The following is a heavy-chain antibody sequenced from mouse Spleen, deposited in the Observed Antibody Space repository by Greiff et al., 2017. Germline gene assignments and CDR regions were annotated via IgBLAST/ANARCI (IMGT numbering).Heavy chain of an antibody. Sequence: VKLMESGAELAKPGASVKLSCKASGYTFTSYWMHWVKQRPGQGLEWIGYINPSSGYTKYNQKFKDKATLTADKSSSTAYMQLSSLTYEDSAVDYCARHYGSLYWYFDVWGAGTTVTVSS. CDR3: ARHYGSLYWYFDV. CDR1: GYTFTSYW. J-gene: IGHJ1*01. V-gene: IGHV1-7*01. CDR2: INPSSGYT. D-gene: IGHD1-1*01.